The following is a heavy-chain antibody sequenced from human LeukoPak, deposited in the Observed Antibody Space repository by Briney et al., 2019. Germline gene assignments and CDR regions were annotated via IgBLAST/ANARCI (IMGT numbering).Heavy chain of an antibody. D-gene: IGHD1-26*01. CDR1: GFTFSSYW. CDR2: MNIDGSEK. CDR3: ARDPVEWELLLDY. Sequence: GGSLRLSYAASGFTFSSYWMGWVRQAPGKRLEWVANMNIDGSEKYYADSAKGRFTISRDNARNSVYLQMNSLRVEDTAVYYCARDPVEWELLLDYWGQGTLVTVSS. J-gene: IGHJ4*02. V-gene: IGHV3-7*01.